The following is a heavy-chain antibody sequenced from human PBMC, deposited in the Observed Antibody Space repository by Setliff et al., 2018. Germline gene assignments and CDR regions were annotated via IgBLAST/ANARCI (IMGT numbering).Heavy chain of an antibody. CDR3: ARVSLQQLAGGLSFQH. CDR2: ISAYNGNT. Sequence: ASVKVSCKASGYTFTSYGISWVRQAPGQGLEWMGWISAYNGNTNYTQKLQGRVTMTTDTSTSTAYMELRSLRSDDTAVYYCARVSLQQLAGGLSFQHWGKGTMVTVSS. CDR1: GYTFTSYG. V-gene: IGHV1-18*01. D-gene: IGHD6-13*01. J-gene: IGHJ1*01.